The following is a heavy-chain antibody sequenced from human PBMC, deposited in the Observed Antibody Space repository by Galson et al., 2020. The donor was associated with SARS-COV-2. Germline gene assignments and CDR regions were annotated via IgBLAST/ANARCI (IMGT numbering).Heavy chain of an antibody. CDR1: GFTFSSYS. D-gene: IGHD1-1*01. Sequence: GGSLRLSCAASGFTFSSYSMNWVRQAPGKGLEWVSYISSSSSTIYYADSVKGRFTISRDNAKNSLYLQMNSLRAEDTAVYYCARADYNWNYVDYYYYYMDVWGKGTTVTVSS. CDR2: ISSSSSTI. V-gene: IGHV3-48*01. J-gene: IGHJ6*03. CDR3: ARADYNWNYVDYYYYYMDV.